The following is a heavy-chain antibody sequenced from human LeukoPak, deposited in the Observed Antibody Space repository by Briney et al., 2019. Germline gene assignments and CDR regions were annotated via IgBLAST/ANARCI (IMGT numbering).Heavy chain of an antibody. CDR1: GYSFTSYW. CDR3: ARQRDYCSSTSCPLYMDV. D-gene: IGHD2-2*01. CDR2: IYPGDSDT. Sequence: PGESLKISCKGSGYSFTSYWIGWVRQMPGKGLEWMGIIYPGDSDTRYSPSFQGQVTISADKSISTAYLQWSSLKASGTAMYYCARQRDYCSSTSCPLYMDVWGKGTTVTVSS. J-gene: IGHJ6*03. V-gene: IGHV5-51*01.